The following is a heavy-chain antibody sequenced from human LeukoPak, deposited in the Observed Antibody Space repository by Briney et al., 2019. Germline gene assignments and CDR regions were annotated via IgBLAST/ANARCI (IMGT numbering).Heavy chain of an antibody. D-gene: IGHD6-13*01. CDR1: GFTLSSYA. Sequence: GGSLRLSCAASGFTLSSYAMHWVRQAPGKGLEWVTGISTAGKDKKYADSVKGRFAISRDNSKNTLDLQMNSLRAEDTAVYYCAKDQKWGAADYYFDSWGQGTLVTVSS. V-gene: IGHV3-30*18. J-gene: IGHJ4*02. CDR3: AKDQKWGAADYYFDS. CDR2: ISTAGKDK.